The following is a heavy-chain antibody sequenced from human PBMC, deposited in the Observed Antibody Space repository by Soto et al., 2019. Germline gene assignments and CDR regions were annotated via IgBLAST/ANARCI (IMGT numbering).Heavy chain of an antibody. Sequence: SETLSLTCTVSGGSISSGGYYWSWIRQHPGKGLEWIGYIYYSGSTYYNPSLKSRVTISVDTSKNQFSLKLSSVTAADTAVYYCARTVDTAMVVFDYWGQGTLVTV. J-gene: IGHJ4*02. CDR1: GGSISSGGYY. D-gene: IGHD5-18*01. V-gene: IGHV4-31*03. CDR2: IYYSGST. CDR3: ARTVDTAMVVFDY.